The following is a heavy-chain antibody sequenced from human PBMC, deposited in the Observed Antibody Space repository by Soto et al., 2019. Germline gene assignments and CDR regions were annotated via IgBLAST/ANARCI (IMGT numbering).Heavy chain of an antibody. V-gene: IGHV4-59*08. CDR2: IYYSGST. J-gene: IGHJ4*02. CDR1: GGSISSYY. CDR3: ARLIPGGDLDY. Sequence: QVQLQESGPGLVKPSETLSLTCTVSGGSISSYYWSWIRQPPGKGLEWIGYIYYSGSTNYNPSLTSRVTISVDTSKNQFSLKLSSVTAADTAVYYCARLIPGGDLDYWGQGTLVTVSS. D-gene: IGHD2-21*02.